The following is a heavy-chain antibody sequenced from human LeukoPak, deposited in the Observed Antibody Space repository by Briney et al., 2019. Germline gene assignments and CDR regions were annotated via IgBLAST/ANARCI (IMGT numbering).Heavy chain of an antibody. J-gene: IGHJ4*02. CDR1: GFTLRKNY. V-gene: IGHV3-53*01. Sequence: GGSLRLSCVASGFTLRKNYMSWVRQAPGKGLEGVSVIYSGGRTYHTERVQGRLTIYKDKCKNKQYPQMKSLKAEGPAGGYCAREWELLYWGQGTLVTVSS. D-gene: IGHD1-26*01. CDR2: IYSGGRT. CDR3: AREWELLY.